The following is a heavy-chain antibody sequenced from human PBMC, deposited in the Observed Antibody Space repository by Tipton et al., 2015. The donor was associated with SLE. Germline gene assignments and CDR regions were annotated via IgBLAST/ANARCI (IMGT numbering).Heavy chain of an antibody. CDR3: ARPLSSSWVTFDY. J-gene: IGHJ4*02. Sequence: TLSLTCIVSGGPISSYYWSWIRQPPGKGLEWIGYIYYSGSTYYNPSLKSRVTISVDTSKNQFSLKLSSVTAADTAVYYCARPLSSSWVTFDYWGQGTLVTVSS. CDR2: IYYSGST. D-gene: IGHD6-13*01. CDR1: GGPISSYY. V-gene: IGHV4-59*12.